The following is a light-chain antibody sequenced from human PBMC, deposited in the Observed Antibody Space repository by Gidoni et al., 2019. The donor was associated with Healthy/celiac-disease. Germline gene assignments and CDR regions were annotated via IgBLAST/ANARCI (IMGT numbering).Light chain of an antibody. V-gene: IGKV1-39*01. J-gene: IGKJ1*01. Sequence: DIQMTQSPSSLSASVGDRVTITCRTSQSIRSYLNWYKQKPGKAPKLLIYAASSLQSGVPSRFSGSGSGTDFTLTISSLQPEDFATYYCQQSYSTPPTFXQXTKVEIK. CDR3: QQSYSTPPT. CDR2: AAS. CDR1: QSIRSY.